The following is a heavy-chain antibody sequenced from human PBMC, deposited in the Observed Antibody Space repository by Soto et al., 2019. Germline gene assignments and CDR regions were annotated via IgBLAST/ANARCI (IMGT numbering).Heavy chain of an antibody. CDR1: GFTFSDFW. V-gene: IGHV3-7*05. D-gene: IGHD3-16*01. CDR3: VRDWA. CDR2: IKEDGSET. J-gene: IGHJ5*02. Sequence: EVQLVESGGGLVQPGGSLRLSCAASGFTFSDFWMSWDRQAPGKGLEWVANIKEDGSETDYVDSVKGRFTISRDNARNSLDLQMDSLRAEDTAVYYCVRDWAWGQGTLVTVSS.